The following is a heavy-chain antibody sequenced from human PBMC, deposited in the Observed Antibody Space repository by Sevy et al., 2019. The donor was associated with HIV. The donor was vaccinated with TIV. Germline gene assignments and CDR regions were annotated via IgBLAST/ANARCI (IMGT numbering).Heavy chain of an antibody. CDR1: GDSMSSYC. CDR2: FYYSGIT. Sequence: SETLSLTCTVSGDSMSSYCWSWIRQPPGKGLEWIGYFYYSGITNYNPSVKSRVTISVDMSRNQISLKLSSVTAADTAVYYCARGIVAYYFDYWGQGALVTVSS. CDR3: ARGIVAYYFDY. V-gene: IGHV4-59*01. D-gene: IGHD5-12*01. J-gene: IGHJ4*02.